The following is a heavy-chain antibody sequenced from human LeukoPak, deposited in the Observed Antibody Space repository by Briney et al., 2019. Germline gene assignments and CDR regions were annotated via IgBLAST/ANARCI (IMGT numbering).Heavy chain of an antibody. CDR3: ARQISYYYDSSGYYRDTYYFDY. Sequence: SETLSLTCTVSGGSLSSYYWSWVRQPPGKGLEWIGYIYHSGSTNYNPSLKSRVTISVDTSKNQFSLKLSSVTAADTAVYYCARQISYYYDSSGYYRDTYYFDYWGQGTLVTVSS. J-gene: IGHJ4*02. CDR1: GGSLSSYY. V-gene: IGHV4-59*08. D-gene: IGHD3-22*01. CDR2: IYHSGST.